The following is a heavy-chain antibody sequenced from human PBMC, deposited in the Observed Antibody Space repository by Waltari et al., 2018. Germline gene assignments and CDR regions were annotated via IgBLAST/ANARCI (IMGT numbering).Heavy chain of an antibody. Sequence: QVQLVQSGAEVKKPGASVKVSCKASGYTFSSYAMHWVRQAPGKGLEWVAVISYDGSNKYYADSVKGRFTISRDNSKNTLYLQMNSLRAEDTAVYYCARGGYYDFWSGYSRFPGEGYWGQGTLVTVSS. V-gene: IGHV3-30*01. CDR1: GYTFSSYA. J-gene: IGHJ4*02. CDR2: ISYDGSNK. CDR3: ARGGYYDFWSGYSRFPGEGY. D-gene: IGHD3-3*01.